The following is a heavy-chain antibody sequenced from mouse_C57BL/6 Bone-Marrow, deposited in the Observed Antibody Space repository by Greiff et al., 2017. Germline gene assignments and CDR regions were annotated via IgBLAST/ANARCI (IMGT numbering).Heavy chain of an antibody. D-gene: IGHD2-2*01. CDR2: INPGSGGT. V-gene: IGHV1-54*01. CDR1: GYAFTNYL. Sequence: QVQLQQSGAELVRPGTSVKVSCKASGYAFTNYLIEWVKQRPGQGLEWIGVINPGSGGTNYNEKFKGKATLTADKSSSTAYMQLSSLTSEDSAVYFCARSGWLPSWFAYWGQGTLVTVSA. CDR3: ARSGWLPSWFAY. J-gene: IGHJ3*01.